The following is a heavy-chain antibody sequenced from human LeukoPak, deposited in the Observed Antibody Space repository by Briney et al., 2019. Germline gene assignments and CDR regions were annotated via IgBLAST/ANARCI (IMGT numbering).Heavy chain of an antibody. Sequence: PGGSLRLSCAASGFTFSSYTMNWVRQAPGKGPEWVSSITSSSSYIYYADSVKGRFTISRDNARNSLYLQMKSLRAEDTAVYYCARLFLYAVTGTGRIDWYFDLWGRGTLVTVSS. D-gene: IGHD6-19*01. CDR3: ARLFLYAVTGTGRIDWYFDL. J-gene: IGHJ2*01. V-gene: IGHV3-21*01. CDR1: GFTFSSYT. CDR2: ITSSSSYI.